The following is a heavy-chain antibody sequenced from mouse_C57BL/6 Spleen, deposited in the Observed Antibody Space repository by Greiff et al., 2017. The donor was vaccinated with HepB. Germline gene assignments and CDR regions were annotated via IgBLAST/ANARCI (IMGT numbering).Heavy chain of an antibody. CDR2: IYPGSGNT. Sequence: QVQLQQSGPELVKPGASVKISCKASGYSFTSYYIHWVKQRPGQGLEWIGWIYPGSGNTKYNEKFKGKATLTADTSSSTAYMQLSSLTSEDSAVYYCARWITTVERYFDVWGTGTTVTVSS. J-gene: IGHJ1*03. V-gene: IGHV1-66*01. CDR3: ARWITTVERYFDV. CDR1: GYSFTSYY. D-gene: IGHD1-1*01.